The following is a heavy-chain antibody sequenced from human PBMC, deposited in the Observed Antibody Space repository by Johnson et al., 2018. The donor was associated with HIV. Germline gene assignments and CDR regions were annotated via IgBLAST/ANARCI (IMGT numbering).Heavy chain of an antibody. CDR1: GFIFSDYY. J-gene: IGHJ3*02. Sequence: VQLVESGGGVVQPGRSLRLSCGASGFIFSDYYMSWIRQAPGKGLEWVSHISSSGSTIYYADSVKGRFTISRDNAKNSLYLQMNSLRAEDTAVYYCAKDPQADYAFDIWGQGTMVTVSS. V-gene: IGHV3-11*04. CDR2: ISSSGSTI. CDR3: AKDPQADYAFDI.